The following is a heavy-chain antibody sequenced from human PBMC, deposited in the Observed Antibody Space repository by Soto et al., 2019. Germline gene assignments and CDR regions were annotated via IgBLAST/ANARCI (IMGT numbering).Heavy chain of an antibody. CDR3: AKNLARYFVYYYYGMDV. CDR2: ISYDGSNK. D-gene: IGHD3-9*01. J-gene: IGHJ6*02. V-gene: IGHV3-30*18. Sequence: QVQLVESGGGVVQPGRSLRLSCAASGFTFSSYGMHWVRQAPGKGLEWVAVISYDGSNKYYADSVKGRFTISRDNSKNTLYIQMNSLRAEDTAVYYCAKNLARYFVYYYYGMDVWGQGTTVTVSS. CDR1: GFTFSSYG.